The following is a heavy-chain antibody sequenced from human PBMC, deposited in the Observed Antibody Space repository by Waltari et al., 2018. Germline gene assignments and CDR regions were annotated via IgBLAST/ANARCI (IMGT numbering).Heavy chain of an antibody. CDR1: GFTVSSNY. CDR3: AREEGGLYSYGTTY. J-gene: IGHJ4*02. CDR2: IYSGGST. V-gene: IGHV3-53*01. D-gene: IGHD5-18*01. Sequence: EVQLVESGGGLIQPGGSLRLSCAASGFTVSSNYMSWVRRAPGKGLEWVSVIYSGGSTYYADSVKGRFTISRDNSKNTLYLQMNSLRAEDTAVYYCAREEGGLYSYGTTYWGQGTLVTVSS.